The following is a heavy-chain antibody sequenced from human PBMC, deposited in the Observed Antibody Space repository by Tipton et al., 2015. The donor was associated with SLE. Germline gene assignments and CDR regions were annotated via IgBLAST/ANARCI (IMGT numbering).Heavy chain of an antibody. J-gene: IGHJ4*02. D-gene: IGHD1-26*01. CDR3: ARGTYSGNYPPND. V-gene: IGHV3-74*01. CDR1: GFTFSTHW. CDR2: INSDGNSI. Sequence: SLRLSCAASGFTFSTHWMHWVRQAPGKGLVWVSYINSDGNSITYADSLKGRFTISRDNAKNTLYLQMNSLRAEDTAVYYCARGTYSGNYPPNDWGQGTLVTVSS.